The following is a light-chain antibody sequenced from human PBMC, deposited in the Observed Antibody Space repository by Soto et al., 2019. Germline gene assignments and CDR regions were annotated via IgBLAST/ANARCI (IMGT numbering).Light chain of an antibody. V-gene: IGKV1-27*01. Sequence: DIQMTQSPSSLSASVGDRVTLTCRASQGISNYFAWYQQKPGKVPKLLIYAAYTLESGVPSRFRGSGSGTDFTLTISGLQPQDAATYYCQSYNSAPRTFGQGTKVEIK. CDR2: AAY. CDR1: QGISNY. CDR3: QSYNSAPRT. J-gene: IGKJ1*01.